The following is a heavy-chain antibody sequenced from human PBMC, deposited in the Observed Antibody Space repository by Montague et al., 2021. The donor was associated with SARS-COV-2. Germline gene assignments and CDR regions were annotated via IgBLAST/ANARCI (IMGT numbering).Heavy chain of an antibody. CDR1: GDSISNSNW. CDR3: ARPGSVSGWFYFDD. Sequence: SKTLSLTCTVSGDSISNSNWWTWVRQSPGKGLEWIGSLSPSGSTYYNPSLRSRVTISMDTSKNHFSLKVNSVTATDTAVYFCARPGSVSGWFYFDDWGQGTLVSVSS. V-gene: IGHV4-39*02. CDR2: LSPSGST. D-gene: IGHD6-19*01. J-gene: IGHJ4*02.